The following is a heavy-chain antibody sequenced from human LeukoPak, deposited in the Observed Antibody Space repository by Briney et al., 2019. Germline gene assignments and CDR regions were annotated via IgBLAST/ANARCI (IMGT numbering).Heavy chain of an antibody. Sequence: GGSLRLSCAASGFTFASYWMTWVRLSPGKGLEWVSSITGSGPYMLYADSVKHRFTISRDNTKNLLYLEMNSLRAEDTAVYYCARDSDILASDAFDIWGQGTMVTVSS. CDR3: ARDSDILASDAFDI. J-gene: IGHJ3*02. CDR2: ITGSGPYM. V-gene: IGHV3-21*06. CDR1: GFTFASYW. D-gene: IGHD3-9*01.